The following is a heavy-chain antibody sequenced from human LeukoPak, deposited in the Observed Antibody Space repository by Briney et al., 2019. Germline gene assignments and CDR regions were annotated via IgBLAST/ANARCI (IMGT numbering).Heavy chain of an antibody. J-gene: IGHJ3*02. D-gene: IGHD3-10*01. CDR2: INHSGST. V-gene: IGHV4-34*01. CDR3: ARDSAMVRGRAFDI. CDR1: GGSFSGYY. Sequence: SETLSLTCAVYGGSFSGYYWSWIRQPPGKGLEWIGEINHSGSTNYNPSLKSRVTISVDTSKNQFSLKLSSVTAADTAVYYCARDSAMVRGRAFDIWGQGTMVTVSS.